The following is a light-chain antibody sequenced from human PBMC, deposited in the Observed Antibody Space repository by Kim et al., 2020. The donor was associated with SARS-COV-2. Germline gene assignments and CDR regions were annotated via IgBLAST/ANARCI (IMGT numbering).Light chain of an antibody. V-gene: IGLV3-21*03. CDR2: DDR. CDR1: NIGSKS. Sequence: GKTARITCGGNNIGSKSVHWYQKKPGQAPVLVVYDDRDRPSGIPERFSGSNSGNTATLTISRVEAGDEADYYCQVWDSSSDHHVVFGGGTQLTVL. CDR3: QVWDSSSDHHVV. J-gene: IGLJ2*01.